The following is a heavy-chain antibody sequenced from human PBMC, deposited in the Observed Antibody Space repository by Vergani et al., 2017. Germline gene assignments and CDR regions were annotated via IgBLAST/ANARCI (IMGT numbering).Heavy chain of an antibody. CDR3: ARDGHANVGFPYGDYVAY. J-gene: IGHJ4*02. CDR2: ISGSGVSA. CDR1: EFTFSNYA. D-gene: IGHD4-17*01. V-gene: IGHV3-23*01. Sequence: EVQLLESGGGLVQPGGSLRLTCAASEFTFSNYAMNWVRQAPGKGLEWVSGISGSGVSAYYTDSVKGRFTISRDNSKNMLFLQMNSLRAEDTAVYYCARDGHANVGFPYGDYVAYWGQGTLVTVSS.